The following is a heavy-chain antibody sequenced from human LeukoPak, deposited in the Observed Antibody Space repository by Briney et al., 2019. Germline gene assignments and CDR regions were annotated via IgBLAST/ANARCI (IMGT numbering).Heavy chain of an antibody. CDR2: IYSGGST. J-gene: IGHJ4*02. V-gene: IGHV3-53*01. CDR1: GFTFSSYA. Sequence: GGSLRLSCAASGFTFSSYAMSWVRQAPGKGLEWVSVIYSGGSTYYADSVKGRFTISRDNSKNTLYLQMNSLRAEDTAVYYCASHRFGVAAAGTSRDYWGQGTLVTVSS. CDR3: ASHRFGVAAAGTSRDY. D-gene: IGHD6-13*01.